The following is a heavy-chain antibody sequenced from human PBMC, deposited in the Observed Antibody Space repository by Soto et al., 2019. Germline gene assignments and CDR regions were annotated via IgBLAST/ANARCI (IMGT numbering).Heavy chain of an antibody. CDR1: GYTLTELS. V-gene: IGHV1-24*01. CDR2: FDPEDGET. J-gene: IGHJ4*02. D-gene: IGHD4-17*01. Sequence: ASVKVSCKVSGYTLTELSMHWVRQAPGKGLEWMGGFDPEDGETIYAQKFQGRVTMTEDTSTDTAYMELSSLRSEDTAVYYCATLPGNYGDYRFDYWGQGTLVTVSS. CDR3: ATLPGNYGDYRFDY.